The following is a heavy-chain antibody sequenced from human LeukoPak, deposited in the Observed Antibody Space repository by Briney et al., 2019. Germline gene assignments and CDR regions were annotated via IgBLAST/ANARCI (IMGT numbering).Heavy chain of an antibody. Sequence: GGSLRLSCAACGFTFSGSAMHWVRQASGKGLEWLGRIRDKTNSYATTYAAPVKGRFTISRDDSKNTAYLQMNSLKTEDTAVYYCTWSSYSYGYGDTFDIWGQGTMVTVSS. J-gene: IGHJ3*02. V-gene: IGHV3-73*01. CDR3: TWSSYSYGYGDTFDI. CDR2: IRDKTNSYAT. D-gene: IGHD5-18*01. CDR1: GFTFSGSA.